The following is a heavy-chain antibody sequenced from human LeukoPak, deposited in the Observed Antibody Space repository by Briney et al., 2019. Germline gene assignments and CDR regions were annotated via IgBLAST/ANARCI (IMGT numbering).Heavy chain of an antibody. CDR1: GYTFTSYG. D-gene: IGHD2-15*01. CDR3: ASSLGYCSGGSCSDAFDI. Sequence: GASVKVSCKASGYTFTSYGISWVRQAPGQGLEWMGWISAYNGNTNYAQKLQGRVTMTTDTSTSTAYMELRSLRSDDTAVYYCASSLGYCSGGSCSDAFDIWGQGTMVTVSS. CDR2: ISAYNGNT. J-gene: IGHJ3*02. V-gene: IGHV1-18*01.